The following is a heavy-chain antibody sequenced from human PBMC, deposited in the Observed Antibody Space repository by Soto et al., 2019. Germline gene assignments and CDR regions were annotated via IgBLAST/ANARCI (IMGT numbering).Heavy chain of an antibody. J-gene: IGHJ6*02. CDR3: ARVRDSFGLDV. Sequence: ETLSLTCHIIGYSITGADSWNWIRQHPGKGLEWIGSIHYRGTTDYNPSLKSRITISLDRSKNQFALKLSSVTAADTAVYYCARVRDSFGLDVWGQGTTVTVS. V-gene: IGHV4-31*03. CDR2: IHYRGTT. D-gene: IGHD2-15*01. CDR1: GYSITGADS.